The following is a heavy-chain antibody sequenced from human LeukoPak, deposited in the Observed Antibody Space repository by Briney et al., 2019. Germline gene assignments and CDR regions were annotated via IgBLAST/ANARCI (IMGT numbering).Heavy chain of an antibody. J-gene: IGHJ4*02. Sequence: GASLRLSCAASGFTFSSYAMSWVRQAPGKGLEWVSAISGSGGSTYYTDSVKGRFTISRDNSKNTLYLQMNSLRAEDTAVYYCAKAAYDFWSGYLDWGQGTLVTVSS. D-gene: IGHD3-3*01. CDR3: AKAAYDFWSGYLD. V-gene: IGHV3-23*01. CDR1: GFTFSSYA. CDR2: ISGSGGST.